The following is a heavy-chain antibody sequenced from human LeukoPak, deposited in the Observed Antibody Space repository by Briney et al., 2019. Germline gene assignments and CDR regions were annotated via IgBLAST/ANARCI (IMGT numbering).Heavy chain of an antibody. Sequence: PETLSPTCTVSGGSTCSITVYWGWIRQPPGKGLEWIGTIYYSGSTHYNPSLKSRLTISVDTSKNQFSLNLSSVTAADTALYYCARGWYASGSPSPPGEWGQGTLVTVSS. J-gene: IGHJ4*02. D-gene: IGHD3-10*01. CDR2: IYYSGST. CDR1: GGSTCSITVY. V-gene: IGHV4-39*01. CDR3: ARGWYASGSPSPPGE.